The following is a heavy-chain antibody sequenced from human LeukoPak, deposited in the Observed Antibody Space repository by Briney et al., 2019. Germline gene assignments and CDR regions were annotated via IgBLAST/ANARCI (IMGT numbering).Heavy chain of an antibody. D-gene: IGHD4-23*01. CDR3: ARIPVEPRFDY. Sequence: GGSLRLSCAASGFTFSSYAMSWVRQAPGKGLESVANIKQDGSEKYYADSVKGRFTISRDNAKNSLHLQMSSLKAEDTAVYYCARIPVEPRFDYWGQGTLVTVSS. J-gene: IGHJ4*02. CDR1: GFTFSSYA. CDR2: IKQDGSEK. V-gene: IGHV3-7*01.